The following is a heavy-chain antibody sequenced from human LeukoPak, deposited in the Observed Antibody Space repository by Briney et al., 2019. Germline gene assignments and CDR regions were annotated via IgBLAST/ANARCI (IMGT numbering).Heavy chain of an antibody. CDR3: ARRVDILTGYYQGRWFDP. CDR2: IIPILGTA. D-gene: IGHD3-9*01. Sequence: SVKVSCKASGGTFSSYAISWVRQAPGQGLEWMGGIIPILGTANYAQKFQGRVTITTDESTSTAYMELSSLRSEDTAVYYCARRVDILTGYYQGRWFDPWGQGTLVTVSS. V-gene: IGHV1-69*05. CDR1: GGTFSSYA. J-gene: IGHJ5*02.